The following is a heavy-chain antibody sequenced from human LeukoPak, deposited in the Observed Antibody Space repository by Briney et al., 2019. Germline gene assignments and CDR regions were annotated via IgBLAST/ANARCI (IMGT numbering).Heavy chain of an antibody. J-gene: IGHJ4*02. CDR1: GFTFSSYA. V-gene: IGHV3-30-3*01. Sequence: PGGSLRLSCAASGFTFSSYAMHWVRQAPGKGLEWVAVISYDGSNKYYADSVKGRFTISRDNSKNTLYLQMNSLRAEHTAVYYCARDSSGWPYWGQGTLVTVSS. CDR3: ARDSSGWPY. CDR2: ISYDGSNK. D-gene: IGHD6-19*01.